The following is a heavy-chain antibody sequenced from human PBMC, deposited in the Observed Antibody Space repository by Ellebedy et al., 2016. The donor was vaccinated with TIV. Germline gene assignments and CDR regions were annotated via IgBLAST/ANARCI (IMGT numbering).Heavy chain of an antibody. CDR3: ARDPDYNSGWGGFDS. J-gene: IGHJ4*02. Sequence: MPSETLSLTCTVSGGPISRYYWTWLRQPPGKALEWIGSISNNRNTKYNPSLESRVFIFSDTSKNQFSLRLTSVTAADAALYYCARDPDYNSGWGGFDSWGQGALVTVSS. D-gene: IGHD6-19*01. CDR1: GGPISRYY. V-gene: IGHV4-59*01. CDR2: ISNNRNT.